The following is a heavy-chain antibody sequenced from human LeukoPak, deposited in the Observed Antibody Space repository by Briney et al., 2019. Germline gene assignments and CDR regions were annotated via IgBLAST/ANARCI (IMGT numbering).Heavy chain of an antibody. D-gene: IGHD5-18*01. J-gene: IGHJ4*02. CDR1: GGSISSYY. V-gene: IGHV4-59*08. CDR3: ARFKRGYSYGYVNSFDY. Sequence: SETLSLTCTVSGGSISSYYCSWIRQPPGKGLEWIGYIYYSGSTNYNPSLKSRVTISVDTSKNQFSLKLSSVTAADTAVYYCARFKRGYSYGYVNSFDYWGQGTLVTVSS. CDR2: IYYSGST.